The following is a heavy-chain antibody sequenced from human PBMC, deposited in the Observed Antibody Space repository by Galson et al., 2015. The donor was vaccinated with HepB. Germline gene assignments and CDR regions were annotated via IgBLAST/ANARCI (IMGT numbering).Heavy chain of an antibody. D-gene: IGHD2-2*01. CDR1: GYTYTGYG. J-gene: IGHJ5*02. CDR3: ARERGVVPTARFDP. Sequence: SVKVSCKASGYTYTGYGISWVRQAPGHGLEWMGWISTYNGNTNNAQRLQGRITLTTDTSTSTAYMGLKNLRSDDTAVYYCARERGVVPTARFDPWGQGTLVTVSS. CDR2: ISTYNGNT. V-gene: IGHV1-18*01.